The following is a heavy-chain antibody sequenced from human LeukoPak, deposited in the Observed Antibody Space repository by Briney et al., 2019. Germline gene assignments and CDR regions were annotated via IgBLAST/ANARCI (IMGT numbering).Heavy chain of an antibody. J-gene: IGHJ4*02. D-gene: IGHD5-12*01. CDR1: GYSINSGYY. CDR3: ARVTGYDWESSYDY. V-gene: IGHV4-38-2*02. Sequence: PSETLSLTCTVSGYSINSGYYWGWIRQPPGKGLEWIGSIYHSGSTYYNPSLKSRVTISVDTSTNQFSLKLSSVTAADTAVYYCARVTGYDWESSYDYWGQGTLVTVSS. CDR2: IYHSGST.